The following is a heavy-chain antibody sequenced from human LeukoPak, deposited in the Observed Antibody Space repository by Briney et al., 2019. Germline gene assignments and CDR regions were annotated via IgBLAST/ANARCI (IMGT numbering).Heavy chain of an antibody. CDR1: GGSFSGYY. Sequence: PSETLSLTCAVYGGSFSGYYWSWIRQRPGKGLEWIGEINHSGSTNYSPSLKSRVTISVDTSKNQFSLKLSSVTAADTAVYYCAGDYGGSRFDYWGQGTLVTVSS. D-gene: IGHD4-23*01. CDR2: INHSGST. J-gene: IGHJ4*02. CDR3: AGDYGGSRFDY. V-gene: IGHV4-34*01.